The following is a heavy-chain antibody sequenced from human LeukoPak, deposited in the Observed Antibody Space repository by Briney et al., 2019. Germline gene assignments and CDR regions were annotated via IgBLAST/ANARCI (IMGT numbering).Heavy chain of an antibody. CDR1: GYTLTELS. D-gene: IGHD6-19*01. CDR2: FDPEDGET. Sequence: ASVKVSCKVSGYTLTELSMHWVRQAPGKGLEWMGGFDPEDGETIYAQKFQGRVTMTEDTSTGTAYMELSSLRSEDTAVYYCARDLAWRVRNWFDPWGQGTLVTVSS. J-gene: IGHJ5*02. CDR3: ARDLAWRVRNWFDP. V-gene: IGHV1-24*01.